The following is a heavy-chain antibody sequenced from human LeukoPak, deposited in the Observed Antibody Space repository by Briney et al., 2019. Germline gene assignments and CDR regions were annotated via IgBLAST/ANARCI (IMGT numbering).Heavy chain of an antibody. CDR3: ASPYCTNGVCYNAFDI. V-gene: IGHV4-38-2*01. D-gene: IGHD2-8*01. J-gene: IGHJ3*02. CDR1: GYSISSGYY. CDR2: IYHSGST. Sequence: SETLSLTCAVSGYSISSGYYWGWIRQPPGKGLEWIGSIYHSGSTYYNPSLKSRVTISVDTSKNQFSLKLSSVTAADTAVYYCASPYCTNGVCYNAFDIWGQGTMVTASS.